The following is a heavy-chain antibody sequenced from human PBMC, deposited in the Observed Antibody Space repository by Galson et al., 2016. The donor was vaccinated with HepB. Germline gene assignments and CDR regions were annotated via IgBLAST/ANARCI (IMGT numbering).Heavy chain of an antibody. CDR3: AKGTTLQVHFGYFDH. CDR1: GFTFSSFG. Sequence: SLRLSCAASGFTFSSFGMYWVRQAPGKGLEWVAVIWYDGSNKYYADSVKGRFTISRDNSKNTLYLQMNSLRVDDTAVYYCAKGTTLQVHFGYFDHWGQGTLVTVSS. J-gene: IGHJ4*02. CDR2: IWYDGSNK. D-gene: IGHD1/OR15-1a*01. V-gene: IGHV3-33*06.